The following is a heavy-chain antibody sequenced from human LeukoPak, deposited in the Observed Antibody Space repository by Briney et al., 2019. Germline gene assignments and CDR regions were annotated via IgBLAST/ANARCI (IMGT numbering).Heavy chain of an antibody. CDR2: IDDSGVIR. Sequence: GGSLRLSCAASGFTFKTHAMSWDRQAPGKGLEWVSRIDDSGVIRSYADSVKGRFTISRDNSKMTLTLQMNSLRAEDTAVYYCAKRLKRNYYYHYAMDVWGQGTTVTVSS. V-gene: IGHV3-23*01. J-gene: IGHJ6*02. D-gene: IGHD3-22*01. CDR3: AKRLKRNYYYHYAMDV. CDR1: GFTFKTHA.